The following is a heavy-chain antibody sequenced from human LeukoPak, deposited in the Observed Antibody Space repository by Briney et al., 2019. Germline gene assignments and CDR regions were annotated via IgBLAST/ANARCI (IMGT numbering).Heavy chain of an antibody. Sequence: GGSLRLSCAASGFAFSIYGMHWVRQAPGKGLEWMTDISYAGSNKYYADSVKGRFTISRDNSKNTLYLQLNNLRPEDTAVYYCAKERSSRVRGLGYYFYGMDVWGQGTTVTVSS. CDR1: GFAFSIYG. CDR2: ISYAGSNK. D-gene: IGHD3-10*01. V-gene: IGHV3-30*18. J-gene: IGHJ6*02. CDR3: AKERSSRVRGLGYYFYGMDV.